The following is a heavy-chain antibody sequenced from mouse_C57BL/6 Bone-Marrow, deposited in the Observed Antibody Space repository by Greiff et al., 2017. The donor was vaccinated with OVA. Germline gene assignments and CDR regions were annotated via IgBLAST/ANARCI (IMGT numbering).Heavy chain of an antibody. V-gene: IGHV5-12*01. CDR3: ARRGNYSNPFAY. D-gene: IGHD2-5*01. CDR1: GFTFSDYY. CDR2: ISNGGGST. J-gene: IGHJ3*01. Sequence: EVQRVESGGGLVQPGGSLKLSCAASGFTFSDYYMYWVRQTPEKRLEWVAYISNGGGSTYYPDTVKGRFTISRDNAKNTLYLQMSRLKSEDTAMYYCARRGNYSNPFAYWGQGTLVTVSA.